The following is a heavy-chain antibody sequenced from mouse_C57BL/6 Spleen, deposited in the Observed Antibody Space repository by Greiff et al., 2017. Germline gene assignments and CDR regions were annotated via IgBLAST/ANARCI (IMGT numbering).Heavy chain of an antibody. J-gene: IGHJ2*01. V-gene: IGHV1-63*01. CDR1: GYTFTNYW. CDR2: IYPGGGYT. Sequence: QVQLQQSGAELVRPGTSVKMSCKASGYTFTNYWIGWAKQRPGHGLEWIGDIYPGGGYTNYNEKFKGKATLTADKSSSTAYMQFSSLTSEDSAIYYCARSKDSSGYGGFHYCGQGTTLTVSS. D-gene: IGHD3-2*02. CDR3: ARSKDSSGYGGFHY.